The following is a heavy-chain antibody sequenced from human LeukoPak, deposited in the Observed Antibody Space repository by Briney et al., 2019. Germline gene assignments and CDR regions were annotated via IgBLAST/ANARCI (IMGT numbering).Heavy chain of an antibody. Sequence: KPSETLSLTCAVSGWTFSDYYWAWIRQSPGEGLEWIGEINNSGSTKYNPSLKSRVSISADTSKNQFSLKLSSVTAADTGVYYCARCGGYDYLDDYWGQGTLVTVSS. CDR1: GWTFSDYY. CDR3: ARCGGYDYLDDY. V-gene: IGHV4-34*01. CDR2: INNSGST. D-gene: IGHD5-12*01. J-gene: IGHJ4*02.